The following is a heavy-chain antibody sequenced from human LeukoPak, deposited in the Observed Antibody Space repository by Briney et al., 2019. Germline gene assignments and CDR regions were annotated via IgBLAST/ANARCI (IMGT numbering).Heavy chain of an antibody. V-gene: IGHV4-59*12. D-gene: IGHD6-19*01. CDR3: ALSSGWYSSR. CDR1: GGSISSYY. Sequence: SETLSLTCTVYGGSISSYYWSWIRQPPGKGLEWIGYIYYSGSTNYNPSLKSRVTISVDTSKNQFSLKLSSVTAADTAVYYCALSSGWYSSRWGQGTLVTVSS. J-gene: IGHJ4*02. CDR2: IYYSGST.